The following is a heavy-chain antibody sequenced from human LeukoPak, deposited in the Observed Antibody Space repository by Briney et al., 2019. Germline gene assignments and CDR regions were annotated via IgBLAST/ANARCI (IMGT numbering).Heavy chain of an antibody. D-gene: IGHD1-26*01. CDR1: GYTFTSYY. Sequence: ASVKVSCKASGYTFTSYYMHWVRQAPGQGLEWMGIINPSGGSTSYAQKFQGRVTMTRNTSISTAYMELSSLRSEDTAVYYCAVRVGAKYYFDYWGQGTLVTVSS. CDR3: AVRVGAKYYFDY. J-gene: IGHJ4*02. V-gene: IGHV1-46*01. CDR2: INPSGGST.